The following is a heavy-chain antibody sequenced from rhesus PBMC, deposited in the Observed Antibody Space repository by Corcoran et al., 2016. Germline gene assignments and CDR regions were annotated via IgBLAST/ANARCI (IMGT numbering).Heavy chain of an antibody. CDR2: IYGSGSST. D-gene: IGHD6-25*01. CDR1: GGSISSSY. J-gene: IGHJ4*01. CDR3: ASGYSGSS. Sequence: QLQLQESGPGLVKPSETLSVTCAVSGGSISSSYWSWIRQAPGKGLEWIGYIYGSGSSTNSNPPLKSRVTLSVDTSKNQLSLKLSSVTAADPAVYYCASGYSGSSWGQGVLVTVSS. V-gene: IGHV4-169*02.